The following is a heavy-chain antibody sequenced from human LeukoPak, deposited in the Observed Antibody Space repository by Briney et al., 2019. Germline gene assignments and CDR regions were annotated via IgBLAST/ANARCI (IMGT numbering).Heavy chain of an antibody. J-gene: IGHJ4*02. Sequence: SETLSLTCAVYGGSFSGYYWSWIRQPPGKGLEWIGEINHSGSTNYNPSLKSRVTISVDTSKDQFSLKLSSVTAADTAVYYCARGLRGSYLYWGQGTLVTVSS. D-gene: IGHD1-26*01. CDR2: INHSGST. V-gene: IGHV4-34*01. CDR3: ARGLRGSYLY. CDR1: GGSFSGYY.